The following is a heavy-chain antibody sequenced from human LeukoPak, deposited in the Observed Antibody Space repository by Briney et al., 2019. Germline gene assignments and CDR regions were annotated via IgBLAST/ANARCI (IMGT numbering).Heavy chain of an antibody. CDR1: GYRFTNYW. V-gene: IGHV5-51*01. D-gene: IGHD1-14*01. J-gene: IGHJ4*02. CDR3: AIGEITGTPVYY. CDR2: MYPGDSDA. Sequence: PGESLKISCKGSGYRFTNYWFGWVRQMPGRGLEGMGIMYPGDSDARYSPSFQGQITMSDDKSIDTAYLQWNSLKASDTAIYYCAIGEITGTPVYYWGQGTVVTVSS.